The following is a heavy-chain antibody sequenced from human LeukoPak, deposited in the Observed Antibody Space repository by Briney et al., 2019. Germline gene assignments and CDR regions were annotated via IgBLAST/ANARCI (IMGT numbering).Heavy chain of an antibody. CDR1: GDSISSYY. Sequence: SSETLSLTCTVSGDSISSYYCSWIWQSPGKGLEWIGYMHYSGSSDYNPSLRSRVTISVDTSKNQFSLNLRSVTAADTAVYYCARRRGSGTQLWKYDAFDIWGQGTLVTVSS. V-gene: IGHV4-59*01. J-gene: IGHJ3*02. CDR3: ARRRGSGTQLWKYDAFDI. D-gene: IGHD5-18*01. CDR2: MHYSGSS.